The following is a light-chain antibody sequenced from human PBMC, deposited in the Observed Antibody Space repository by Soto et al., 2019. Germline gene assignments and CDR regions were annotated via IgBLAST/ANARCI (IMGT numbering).Light chain of an antibody. CDR2: DVS. V-gene: IGLV2-14*03. CDR3: SSYTSSATLV. Sequence: QSALAQPASVSGSLGQSITISCTGTTRDIAGYYHVSWYEQHPGKAPKLIIYDVSNRPSGVSNRFSGSKSGNTASLTISGLQAEDEADYFCSSYTSSATLVFGGGTKVTVL. J-gene: IGLJ3*02. CDR1: TRDIAGYYH.